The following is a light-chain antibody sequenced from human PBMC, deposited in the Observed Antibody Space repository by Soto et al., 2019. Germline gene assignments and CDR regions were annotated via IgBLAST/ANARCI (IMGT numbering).Light chain of an antibody. CDR2: LGS. CDR3: MQGVQVPPT. J-gene: IGKJ5*01. V-gene: IGKV2-28*01. CDR1: QSLLLDNGNNH. Sequence: DIVLTQSPLSLPVTPGEPASISCRSSQSLLLDNGNNHLDWYLQKTGQSPQLLMYLGSTRDSGEHDMFSGSGSGTDFPLNIRSVEAEDVGLYYCMQGVQVPPTVGQRTQLEIK.